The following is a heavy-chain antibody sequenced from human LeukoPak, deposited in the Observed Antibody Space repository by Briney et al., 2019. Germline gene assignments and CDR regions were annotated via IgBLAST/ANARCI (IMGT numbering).Heavy chain of an antibody. Sequence: PSETLSLTCAVYGGSFSGYYWSWIRQPPGKGLEWIGEINHSGSTNYNPSLKSRVTISVDTSKNQVSQKLRSVTAADTAVYYCARTTEGYAGGLGYSYYYYMDVWGKGTTVTIS. V-gene: IGHV4-34*01. CDR1: GGSFSGYY. CDR3: ARTTEGYAGGLGYSYYYYMDV. CDR2: INHSGST. D-gene: IGHD5-12*01. J-gene: IGHJ6*03.